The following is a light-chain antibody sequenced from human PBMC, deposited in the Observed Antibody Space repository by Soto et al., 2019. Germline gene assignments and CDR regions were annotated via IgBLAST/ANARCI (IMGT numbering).Light chain of an antibody. CDR3: QQYNTYSFT. CDR1: QNINDW. V-gene: IGKV1-5*03. J-gene: IGKJ3*01. CDR2: KAS. Sequence: DIQMTQSPSTLSASVGDRVTITCRASQNINDWLAWYQQKPGKAPRLLLYKASTLESGVPSRFSGSGFGTEFTLTISSLQPDDFATYYCQQYNTYSFTFGPGAKVDI.